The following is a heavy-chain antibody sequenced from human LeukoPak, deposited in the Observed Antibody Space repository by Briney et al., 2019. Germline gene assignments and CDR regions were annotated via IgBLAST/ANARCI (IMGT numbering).Heavy chain of an antibody. Sequence: SETLSLTCTVSNYPISSDYYWGWIRQPPGKGLEWIGSIYYSGSTYYNPSLKSRVTISVDTSKNQFSLKLSSVTAADTAVYYCARHPGEEMATIGIDYWGQGTLVTVSS. CDR2: IYYSGST. CDR1: NYPISSDYY. CDR3: ARHPGEEMATIGIDY. J-gene: IGHJ4*02. D-gene: IGHD5-24*01. V-gene: IGHV4-38-2*02.